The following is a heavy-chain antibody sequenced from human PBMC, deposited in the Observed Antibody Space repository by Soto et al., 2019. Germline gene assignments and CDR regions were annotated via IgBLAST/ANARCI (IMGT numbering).Heavy chain of an antibody. D-gene: IGHD6-13*01. Sequence: SETLSLTCTVSVGSISSGDYYWSWIRQPPGKGLEWIGYIYYSGSTYYNPSLKSRVTISVDTSKNQFSLKLSSVTAADTAVYYCARFGVAAAGTFFDYWGQGTLVTVS. J-gene: IGHJ4*02. CDR3: ARFGVAAAGTFFDY. V-gene: IGHV4-30-4*01. CDR1: VGSISSGDYY. CDR2: IYYSGST.